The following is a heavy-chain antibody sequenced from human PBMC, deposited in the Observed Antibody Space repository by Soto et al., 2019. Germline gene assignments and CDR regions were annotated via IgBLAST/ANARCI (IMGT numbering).Heavy chain of an antibody. J-gene: IGHJ5*02. CDR2: IYYSGST. D-gene: IGHD2-15*01. V-gene: IGHV4-59*01. CDR3: ARALEGYCSGGSCSPYNWFDP. CDR1: GGSISSYY. Sequence: SETLSLTCTVSGGSISSYYWSWIRQPPGRGLEWIGYIYYSGSTNYNPSLKSRVTISVDTSKNQFSLKLSSVTAADTAGYYCARALEGYCSGGSCSPYNWFDPWGQGTLVTVSS.